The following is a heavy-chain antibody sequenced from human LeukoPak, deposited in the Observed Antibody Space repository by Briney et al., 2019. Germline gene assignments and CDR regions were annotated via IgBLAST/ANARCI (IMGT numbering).Heavy chain of an antibody. CDR3: ARATYCSGDSCYSGIFDY. CDR1: GGSFSGYY. D-gene: IGHD2-15*01. J-gene: IGHJ4*02. Sequence: SETLSLTCAVYGGSFSGYYWSRIRQPPGKGLEWIGEINHSGSTNYNPSLKSRVTISVDTSKNQFSLKLSSVTAADTAVYYCARATYCSGDSCYSGIFDYWGQGTLVTVSS. V-gene: IGHV4-34*01. CDR2: INHSGST.